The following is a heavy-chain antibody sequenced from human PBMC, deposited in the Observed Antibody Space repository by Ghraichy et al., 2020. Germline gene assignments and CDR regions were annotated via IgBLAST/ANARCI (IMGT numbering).Heavy chain of an antibody. D-gene: IGHD6-19*01. Sequence: GGSLRLSCAASGFTFSIHGFYWVRQAPGKGLEYVSAIGADGVTIDYGNSVTGRFTISRDNPKNTLYLQMGSLRAEDTAVYYCARVKGTSGHDAFDVWGQGTMVTVSS. V-gene: IGHV3-64*01. CDR1: GFTFSIHG. CDR3: ARVKGTSGHDAFDV. CDR2: IGADGVTI. J-gene: IGHJ3*01.